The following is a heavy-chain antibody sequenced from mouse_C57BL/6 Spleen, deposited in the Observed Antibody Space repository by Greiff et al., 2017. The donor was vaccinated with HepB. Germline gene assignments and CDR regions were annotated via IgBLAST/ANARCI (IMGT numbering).Heavy chain of an antibody. V-gene: IGHV2-5*01. CDR2: IWRGGST. Sequence: VKLMESGPGLVQPSQRLSITCTVSGFSLTSYGVHWVRQSPGKGLECLGVIWRGGSTDYNEAFMSRLSITKDNSQSQVFFKMNSLQADDTAIYYCAKNGDWDQVYYFDYWGQGTTLTVSS. D-gene: IGHD4-1*01. CDR1: GFSLTSYG. J-gene: IGHJ2*01. CDR3: AKNGDWDQVYYFDY.